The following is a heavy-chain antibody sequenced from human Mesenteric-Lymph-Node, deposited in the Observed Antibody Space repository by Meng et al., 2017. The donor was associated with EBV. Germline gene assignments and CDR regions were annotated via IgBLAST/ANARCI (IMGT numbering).Heavy chain of an antibody. J-gene: IGHJ4*02. V-gene: IGHV3-23*01. CDR3: AKESYSSGWYHY. D-gene: IGHD6-19*01. Sequence: EVDLLVSGGGLVQPGGSLRRSCAASGFTFSSYAMSWVRQAPGKGLEWVSAISGSGGSTYYADSVKGRFTISRDNSKNTLYLQMNSLRAEDTAVYYCAKESYSSGWYHYWGQGTLVTVSS. CDR2: ISGSGGST. CDR1: GFTFSSYA.